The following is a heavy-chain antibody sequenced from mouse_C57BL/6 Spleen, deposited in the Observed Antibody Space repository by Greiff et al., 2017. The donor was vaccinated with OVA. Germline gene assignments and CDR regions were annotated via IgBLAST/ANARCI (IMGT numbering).Heavy chain of an antibody. Sequence: VQLQQSGPELVKPGASVKISCKASGYSFTDYNMNWVKQSNGKSLEWIGVINPNYGTTSYNQKFKGKATLTVDQSSSTAYMQLNSLTSEDSAVYYCAKGDYGSSFYAMDYWGQGTSVTVSS. CDR1: GYSFTDYN. CDR3: AKGDYGSSFYAMDY. D-gene: IGHD1-1*01. V-gene: IGHV1-39*01. CDR2: INPNYGTT. J-gene: IGHJ4*01.